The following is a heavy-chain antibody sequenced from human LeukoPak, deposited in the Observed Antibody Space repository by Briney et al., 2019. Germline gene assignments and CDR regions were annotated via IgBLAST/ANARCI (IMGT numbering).Heavy chain of an antibody. CDR1: GFTFNTYG. CDR2: ISRDGTSQ. J-gene: IGHJ4*02. Sequence: GRSLRLSCVASGFTFNTYGIHWVRQAPGQGLEWVAGISRDGTSQDYADSVKGRFTISRDNSKNTLYLQMNSLRTEDTAVYYCARAAYCTSTSCHFSGYAQRPLDSWGQGTLVTVSS. V-gene: IGHV3-30*03. D-gene: IGHD2-2*01. CDR3: ARAAYCTSTSCHFSGYAQRPLDS.